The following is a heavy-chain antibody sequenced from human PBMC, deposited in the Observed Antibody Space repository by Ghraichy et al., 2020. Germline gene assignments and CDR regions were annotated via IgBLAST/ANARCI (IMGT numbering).Heavy chain of an antibody. CDR2: INSDGRST. CDR1: GFTFSSYW. CDR3: ARDLPDQYGAFRWYFDL. Sequence: GESLNISCAASGFTFSSYWVHWVRQAPGKGLVWVSRINSDGRSTSYADSVKGRFTISRDNAKNTLYLQMNSLRAEDTAVYYCARDLPDQYGAFRWYFDLWGRGTLVTVSS. V-gene: IGHV3-74*01. J-gene: IGHJ2*01. D-gene: IGHD4-17*01.